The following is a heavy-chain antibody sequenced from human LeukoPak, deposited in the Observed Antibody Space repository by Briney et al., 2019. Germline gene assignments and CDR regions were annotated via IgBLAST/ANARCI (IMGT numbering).Heavy chain of an antibody. CDR1: GFTFISYA. CDR2: ISGSGGRT. J-gene: IGHJ6*02. Sequence: TGGSLRLSCAASGFTFISYAMSWVRQAPGKGLEWVSTISGSGGRTSYADSVKGRFTISRDNSKNTLYLQMNSLRAEDTAIYYCAKSPLPDYGDRTYFYYGMDVWGQGTTVSVSS. D-gene: IGHD4-17*01. V-gene: IGHV3-23*01. CDR3: AKSPLPDYGDRTYFYYGMDV.